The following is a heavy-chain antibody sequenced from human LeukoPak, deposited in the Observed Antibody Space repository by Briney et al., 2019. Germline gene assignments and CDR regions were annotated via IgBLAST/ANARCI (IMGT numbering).Heavy chain of an antibody. V-gene: IGHV3-53*01. CDR2: IYSGGST. D-gene: IGHD1-26*01. CDR3: AKTEPKYSGSIGNAFDI. CDR1: GFTVSSNY. J-gene: IGHJ3*02. Sequence: GGSLRLSCAASGFTVSSNYMSWVRQAPGKGLEWVSVIYSGGSTYYADSVKGRFTISRDNSKNTLYLQMNSLRAEDTAVYYCAKTEPKYSGSIGNAFDIWGQGTMVTVSS.